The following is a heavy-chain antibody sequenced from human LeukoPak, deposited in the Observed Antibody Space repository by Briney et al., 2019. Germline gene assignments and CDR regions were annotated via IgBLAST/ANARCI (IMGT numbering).Heavy chain of an antibody. V-gene: IGHV1-18*01. D-gene: IGHD3-16*01. CDR3: ARSDRGDVSSDY. J-gene: IGHJ4*02. Sequence: ASVKVSCKASGYIFSNYGISWVRQAPGQGLEWMGWISAYNGHTNYAQKFQGRVTMTTDTSTSTACMDMRSLRSDDTAVYYCARSDRGDVSSDYWGQGTLVTVSS. CDR2: ISAYNGHT. CDR1: GYIFSNYG.